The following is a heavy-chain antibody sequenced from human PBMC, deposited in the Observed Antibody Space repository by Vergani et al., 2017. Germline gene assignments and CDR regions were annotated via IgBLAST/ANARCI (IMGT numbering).Heavy chain of an antibody. CDR1: GGSFSGYY. D-gene: IGHD2-15*01. CDR3: ARALYCSGGSCYSERVLGGRVGYYYMDV. CDR2: INHSGST. V-gene: IGHV4-34*01. J-gene: IGHJ6*03. Sequence: QVQLQQWGAGLLKPSETLSLTCAVYGGSFSGYYWSWIRQPPGKGLEWIGEINHSGSTNYNPSLKSRVTISVDTSKNQFSLKLSSVTAADTAVYYCARALYCSGGSCYSERVLGGRVGYYYMDVWGKGTTVTVAS.